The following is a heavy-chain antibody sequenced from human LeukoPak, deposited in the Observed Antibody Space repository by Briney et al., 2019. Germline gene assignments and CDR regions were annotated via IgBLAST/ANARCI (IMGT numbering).Heavy chain of an antibody. CDR3: ATTVPLGG. V-gene: IGHV3-21*01. CDR2: ISSSSSYI. J-gene: IGHJ4*02. D-gene: IGHD4-17*01. CDR1: GFTFSSYS. Sequence: GGSLRLSCAASGFTFSSYSMNWVRLAPGKGLEWVSSISSSSSYIYYADSVKGRFTISRDNTKNSLYLQMISLRAEDTAVYYCATTVPLGGWGQGTLVTVSS.